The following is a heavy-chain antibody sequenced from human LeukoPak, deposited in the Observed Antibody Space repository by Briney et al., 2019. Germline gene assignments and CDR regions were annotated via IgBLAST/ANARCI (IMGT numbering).Heavy chain of an antibody. D-gene: IGHD5/OR15-5a*01. CDR3: ARDVLDDYYYGMDV. V-gene: IGHV3-7*01. J-gene: IGHJ6*02. CDR1: GFTFSSYW. CDR2: IKQDGSEK. Sequence: GGSLRLSCAASGFTFSSYWMNWVRQAPGKGLEWVANIKQDGSEKYYVGSVKGRFTISRDNAKNSLYLQMNSLRAEDTAVYYCARDVLDDYYYGMDVWGQGTTVTVSS.